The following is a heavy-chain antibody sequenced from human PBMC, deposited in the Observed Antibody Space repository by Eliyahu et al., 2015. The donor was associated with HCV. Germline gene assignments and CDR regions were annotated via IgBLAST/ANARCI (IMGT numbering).Heavy chain of an antibody. CDR2: IHYSGST. CDR3: ASGGGGIAVTGTGGWFDP. V-gene: IGHV4-59*01. J-gene: IGHJ5*02. D-gene: IGHD6-19*01. CDR1: GGSITTYY. Sequence: QVQLQESGPGLVKPSETLSLTCTXSGGSITTYYXXWIRQPPGKGLEWIGYIHYSGSTXYNPXXKSRVTISIDTSKNQFXLNLTSVTAADTAMYYCASGGGGIAVTGTGGWFDPWGQGTLVTVSS.